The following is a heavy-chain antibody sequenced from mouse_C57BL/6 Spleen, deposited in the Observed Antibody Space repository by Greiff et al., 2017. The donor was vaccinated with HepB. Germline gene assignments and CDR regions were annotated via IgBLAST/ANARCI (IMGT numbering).Heavy chain of an antibody. CDR3: ALSTMVTTYFDY. J-gene: IGHJ2*01. V-gene: IGHV1-59*01. CDR2: IDPSDSYT. Sequence: VQLQQPGAELVRPGTSVKLSCKASGYTFTSYWMHWVKQRPGQGLEWIGVIDPSDSYTNYNQKFKGKATLTVDTSSSTAYMQLSSLTSEDSAVYYCALSTMVTTYFDYWGQGTTLTVSS. D-gene: IGHD2-2*01. CDR1: GYTFTSYW.